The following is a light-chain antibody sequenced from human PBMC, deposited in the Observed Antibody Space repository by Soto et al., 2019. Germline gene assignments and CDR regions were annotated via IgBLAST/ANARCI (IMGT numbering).Light chain of an antibody. CDR3: GSWDSSLTYV. CDR2: DTN. V-gene: IGLV1-51*01. CDR1: SSNIGNNF. J-gene: IGLJ1*01. Sequence: QSVLTQPPSVSAAPRQKVTMSISGGSSNIGNNFVTLYRQLPGTAPKLLIYDTNKRPSRIPDRVSGSQSGAAATLGITGLQTGDEAVYYCGSWDSSLTYVFGPGTKVTVL.